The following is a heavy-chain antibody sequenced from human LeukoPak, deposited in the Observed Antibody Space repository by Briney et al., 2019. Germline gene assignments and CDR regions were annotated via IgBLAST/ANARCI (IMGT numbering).Heavy chain of an antibody. CDR1: GYTFTSYD. D-gene: IGHD6-19*01. CDR3: ARDTVAGKTLDY. V-gene: IGHV1-8*03. CDR2: MNPNSGNT. Sequence: GSSVRVSCKASGYTFTSYDINWVRQATGQGLEWMGWMNPNSGNTGYAQKFQGRVTITRNTSISTAYMELSSLRSEDTAVYYCARDTVAGKTLDYWGQGTLVTVSS. J-gene: IGHJ4*02.